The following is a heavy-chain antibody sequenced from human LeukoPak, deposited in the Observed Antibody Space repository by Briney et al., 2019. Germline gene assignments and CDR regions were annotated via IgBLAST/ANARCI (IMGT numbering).Heavy chain of an antibody. CDR1: GFTVSSNY. CDR2: ISYDGSNK. D-gene: IGHD2-2*01. V-gene: IGHV3-30-3*01. CDR3: ARDGLGAATQNYCSSTSCYDYYYYGMDV. Sequence: GGSLRLSCAASGFTVSSNYMSWVRQAPGKGLEWLALISYDGSNKYYADSVKGRFTISRDNSKNTLYLQMNSLRAEDTAVYYCARDGLGAATQNYCSSTSCYDYYYYGMDVWGQGTTVTVSS. J-gene: IGHJ6*02.